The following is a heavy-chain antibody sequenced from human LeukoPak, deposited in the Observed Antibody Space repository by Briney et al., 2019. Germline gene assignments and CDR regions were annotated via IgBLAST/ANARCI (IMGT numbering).Heavy chain of an antibody. CDR1: GYSFTSYW. J-gene: IGHJ6*03. CDR2: IYPGDSDT. V-gene: IGHV5-51*01. CDR3: ARHSNYYGSGSSGYYYMDV. Sequence: GESLKISCKGSGYSFTSYWIGWVRQMPGKGLEWMGIIYPGDSDTRYSPSFQGQVTISADKSISTAYLQWSSLKASDTAMYYCARHSNYYGSGSSGYYYMDVWDKGTTVTISS. D-gene: IGHD3-10*01.